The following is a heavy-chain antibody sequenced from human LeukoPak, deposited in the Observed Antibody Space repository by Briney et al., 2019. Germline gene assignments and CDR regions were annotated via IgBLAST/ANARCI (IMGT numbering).Heavy chain of an antibody. CDR2: IKHDGSEK. CDR1: GFIFTNYF. Sequence: GGSLRLSCAASGFIFTNYFMSWVRQAPGKGLEWVASIKHDGSEKYYVDSVRGRFTISRDNTMNSLYLQMDSLRAEDTAIYYCATDLNWPGFWGQGTLVTVSS. V-gene: IGHV3-7*03. J-gene: IGHJ4*02. D-gene: IGHD1-1*01. CDR3: ATDLNWPGF.